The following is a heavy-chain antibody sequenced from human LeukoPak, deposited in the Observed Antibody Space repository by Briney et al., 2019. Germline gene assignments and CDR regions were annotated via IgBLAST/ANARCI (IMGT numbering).Heavy chain of an antibody. CDR3: ARGVVKRSYFDY. J-gene: IGHJ4*02. CDR2: IWYDGSNK. V-gene: IGHV3-33*01. CDR1: GFTFSSYG. Sequence: PGGSLRLSCAASGFTFSSYGMHWVRQAPGKGLEWVAVIWYDGSNKYYADSVKGRFTISRDNSKNTLYLQMNSLRAEDTAVYYCARGVVKRSYFDYWGQGTLVTVSS.